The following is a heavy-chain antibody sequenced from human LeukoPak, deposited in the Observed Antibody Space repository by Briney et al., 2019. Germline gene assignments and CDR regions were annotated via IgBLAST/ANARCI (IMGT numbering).Heavy chain of an antibody. D-gene: IGHD3-3*01. J-gene: IGHJ6*02. CDR1: GFTFSSYW. CDR2: IKQDGSEK. V-gene: IGHV3-7*01. CDR3: ARELFRNYDFWSGYYAGMDV. Sequence: GGSLRLSCAASGFTFSSYWMSWVRQAPGKGLEWVANIKQDGSEKYYVDSVKGRFTISRDNAKNSLYLQMSSLRAEDTAVYYCARELFRNYDFWSGYYAGMDVWGQGTTVTVSS.